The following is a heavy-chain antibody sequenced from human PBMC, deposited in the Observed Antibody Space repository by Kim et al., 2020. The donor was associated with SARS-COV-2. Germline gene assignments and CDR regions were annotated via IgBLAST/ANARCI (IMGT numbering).Heavy chain of an antibody. CDR2: IKQDGSEK. Sequence: GGSLRLSCAASGFTFSSYWMSWVRQAPGKGLEWVANIKQDGSEKYYVDSVKGRFTISRDNAKNSLYLQMNSLRAEDTAVYYCARVSSIAVAGRRSDAFDIWGQGTMVTVSS. CDR1: GFTFSSYW. J-gene: IGHJ3*02. V-gene: IGHV3-7*01. CDR3: ARVSSIAVAGRRSDAFDI. D-gene: IGHD6-19*01.